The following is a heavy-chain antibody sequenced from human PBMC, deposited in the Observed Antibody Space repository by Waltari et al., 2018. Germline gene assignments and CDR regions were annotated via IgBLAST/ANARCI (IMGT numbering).Heavy chain of an antibody. V-gene: IGHV4-4*02. D-gene: IGHD3-16*01. CDR3: ARVGAAAVMLFYFDY. Sequence: QVQLQESGPGLVKPSGTLSLTCAVSGGSISSSNWWSWVRQPPGKGLEWNGEIYQSGSTNYNPSLKSRVTISVDKSKNQFSLKLSSVTAADTAVYYCARVGAAAVMLFYFDYWGQGTLVTVSS. CDR1: GGSISSSNW. CDR2: IYQSGST. J-gene: IGHJ4*02.